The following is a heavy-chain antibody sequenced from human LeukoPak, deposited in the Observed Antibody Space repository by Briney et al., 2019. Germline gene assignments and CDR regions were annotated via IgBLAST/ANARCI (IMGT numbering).Heavy chain of an antibody. V-gene: IGHV4-4*02. D-gene: IGHD6-13*01. Sequence: SETLSLTCAVSGGSISSSNWWSWVRQPPGKGLEWIGEIYHSGSTNYNPSLKSRVTISVDKSKNQFSLKLSSVTAADTAVYYCARTGLISSSWYLGYYYYYYMDVWGKGTTVTVSS. J-gene: IGHJ6*03. CDR2: IYHSGST. CDR1: GGSISSSNW. CDR3: ARTGLISSSWYLGYYYYYYMDV.